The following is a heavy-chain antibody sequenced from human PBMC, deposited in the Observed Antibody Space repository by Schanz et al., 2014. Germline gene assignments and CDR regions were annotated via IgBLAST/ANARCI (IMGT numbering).Heavy chain of an antibody. CDR3: VKDLQRELLRDDHYYGMDV. D-gene: IGHD1-26*01. V-gene: IGHV3-64D*06. CDR2: INSIGDNT. CDR1: GFTFSRFA. J-gene: IGHJ6*02. Sequence: DLVESGGGLVQPGGSLRLSCSASGFTFSRFAMHWVRQAPGKGLEYVSVINSIGDNTYYTDSVKGRFTISRDNSKNTVYLQMSSLRAEDTAVYYCVKDLQRELLRDDHYYGMDVWGQGTTVTVSS.